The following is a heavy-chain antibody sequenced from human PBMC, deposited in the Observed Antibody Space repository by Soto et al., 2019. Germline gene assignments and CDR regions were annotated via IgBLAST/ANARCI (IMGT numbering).Heavy chain of an antibody. J-gene: IGHJ6*02. Sequence: ASVKVSCKASGYTFTSYGISWVRQAPGQGLEWMGWISAYNGNTNYAQKLQGRVTMTTDTSTSTAYMELRSLRSDDTAVYYCAILITIFGVVTHDYYYGMDVWGQGTTVTVSS. CDR3: AILITIFGVVTHDYYYGMDV. D-gene: IGHD3-3*01. CDR1: GYTFTSYG. V-gene: IGHV1-18*01. CDR2: ISAYNGNT.